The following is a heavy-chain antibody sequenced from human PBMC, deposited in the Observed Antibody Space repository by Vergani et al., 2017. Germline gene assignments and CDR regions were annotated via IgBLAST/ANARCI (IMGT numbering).Heavy chain of an antibody. J-gene: IGHJ2*01. CDR3: AREAGRGEYFDL. CDR1: GFTFSSYA. CDR2: ISYDGSNK. Sequence: QVQLVESGGGVVQPGRSLRLSCAASGFTFSSYATHWVRQAPGKGLEWVAVISYDGSNKYYADSVKGRFTISRDNSKNTLYLQMNSLRAEDTAVYYCAREAGRGEYFDLWGRGTLVTVSS. D-gene: IGHD3-10*01. V-gene: IGHV3-30*04.